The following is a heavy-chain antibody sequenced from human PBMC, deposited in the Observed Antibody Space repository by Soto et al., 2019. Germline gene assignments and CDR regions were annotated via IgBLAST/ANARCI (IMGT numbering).Heavy chain of an antibody. J-gene: IGHJ6*02. CDR2: IKQDGSEK. CDR1: GFTFSSYW. Sequence: GGSLRLSCAASGFTFSSYWMSWVRQAPGKGLEWVANIKQDGSEKYYVDSVKGRFTISRDNAKNSLYLQMNSLRAEDTAVYYCARDEPPSEVATSYYYYGMDVWGQGTTVTVSS. V-gene: IGHV3-7*05. CDR3: ARDEPPSEVATSYYYYGMDV. D-gene: IGHD5-12*01.